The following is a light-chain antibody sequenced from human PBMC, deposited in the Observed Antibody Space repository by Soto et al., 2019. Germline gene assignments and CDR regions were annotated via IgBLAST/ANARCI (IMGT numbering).Light chain of an antibody. J-gene: IGLJ2*01. CDR2: DVS. Sequence: QSALTQPASVSGSPGQSITISYTGTSSDVGGYNYVSWYQQHPGKAPQLMIYDVSNRPSGVSDRFSGSKSGNTASLTISGLQAEDEADYYCSSYTSSSTLVFGGGTKLTVL. CDR1: SSDVGGYNY. CDR3: SSYTSSSTLV. V-gene: IGLV2-14*01.